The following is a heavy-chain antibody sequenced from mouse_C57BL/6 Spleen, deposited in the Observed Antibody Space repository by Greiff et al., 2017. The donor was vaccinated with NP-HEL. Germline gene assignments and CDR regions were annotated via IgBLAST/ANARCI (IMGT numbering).Heavy chain of an antibody. CDR3: ARWETAQATGGFDY. D-gene: IGHD3-2*02. Sequence: VQLQQSGAELARPGASVKLSRKASGYTFTSYGISWVKQRTGQGLEWIGEIYPRSGNTYYNEKFKGKATLTADKSSSTAYMELRSLTSEDSAVYFCARWETAQATGGFDYWGQGTTLTVSS. J-gene: IGHJ2*01. CDR2: IYPRSGNT. CDR1: GYTFTSYG. V-gene: IGHV1-81*01.